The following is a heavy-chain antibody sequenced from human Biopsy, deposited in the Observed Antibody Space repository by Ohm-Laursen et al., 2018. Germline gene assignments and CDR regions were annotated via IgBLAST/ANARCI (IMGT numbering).Heavy chain of an antibody. D-gene: IGHD2-2*01. V-gene: IGHV1-18*01. J-gene: IGHJ3*02. Sequence: GASVKVSCKSSGYTFTSYGINWVRQAPGQGLEWLGWISTYNGNTNYAQNLQGRVTMTTDTSTSTAYMELRSLRSDDTAVYYCARGGTLVVGPTAVLHSFDIWGQGTMVTVSS. CDR1: GYTFTSYG. CDR2: ISTYNGNT. CDR3: ARGGTLVVGPTAVLHSFDI.